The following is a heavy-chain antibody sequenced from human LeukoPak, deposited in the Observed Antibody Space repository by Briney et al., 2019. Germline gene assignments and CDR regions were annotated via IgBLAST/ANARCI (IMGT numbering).Heavy chain of an antibody. CDR3: AREDHSNYNY. J-gene: IGHJ4*02. D-gene: IGHD4-11*01. V-gene: IGHV3-7*01. Sequence: PGGSLRLSCAASGFSFSSYWMSWVRQAPGKGPEWVANIKQDGGEKYHVDSVKGRFTISRDNAKNSLYLQMNSLRVEDTAVYYCAREDHSNYNYWRQGTLVTVSS. CDR1: GFSFSSYW. CDR2: IKQDGGEK.